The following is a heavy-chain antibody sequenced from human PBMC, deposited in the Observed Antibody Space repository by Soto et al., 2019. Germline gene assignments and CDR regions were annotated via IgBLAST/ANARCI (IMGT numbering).Heavy chain of an antibody. CDR2: ISGGDFST. J-gene: IGHJ4*02. D-gene: IGHD2-15*01. Sequence: EVQLLESGGGLVQPGGSLRLSCATSGFTFSRSAMSWVRQAPGKGLSWVSGISGGDFSTYYADSVKGRFTISRDNSKNTLYLQMNSLRVEDTAVYYCAKGGGYCSIGSCRTDYWGQGTLVTVSS. CDR3: AKGGGYCSIGSCRTDY. V-gene: IGHV3-23*01. CDR1: GFTFSRSA.